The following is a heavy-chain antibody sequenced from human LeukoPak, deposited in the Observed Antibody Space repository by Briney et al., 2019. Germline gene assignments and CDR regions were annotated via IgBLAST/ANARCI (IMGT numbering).Heavy chain of an antibody. Sequence: SQTLSLTCTVSGGSISSGGYYWSWIRQPPGKGLEWIGYIYHSGSTYYNPSLKSRVTISVDRSKNQFSLKLSSVTAADTAVYYCARDRIGKGYCSSTSCLNWFDPWGQGTLVTVSS. V-gene: IGHV4-30-2*01. CDR2: IYHSGST. CDR1: GGSISSGGYY. D-gene: IGHD2-2*01. CDR3: ARDRIGKGYCSSTSCLNWFDP. J-gene: IGHJ5*02.